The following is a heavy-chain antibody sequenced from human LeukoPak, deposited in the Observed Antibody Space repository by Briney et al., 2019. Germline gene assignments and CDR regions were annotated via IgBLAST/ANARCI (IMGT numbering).Heavy chain of an antibody. D-gene: IGHD1-1*01. V-gene: IGHV3-21*01. CDR3: TRDYGGTEGAFDY. CDR1: GFTFSTYS. CDR2: IIGSSTNI. Sequence: GGSVKLSCEASGFTFSTYSMNWVRQAPGKGLEWVSSIIGSSTNINYGDTVKGRFTVTTDNAKNSVYLQMSSLRAEDTAVYYCTRDYGGTEGAFDYWGQGSLVTVSS. J-gene: IGHJ4*02.